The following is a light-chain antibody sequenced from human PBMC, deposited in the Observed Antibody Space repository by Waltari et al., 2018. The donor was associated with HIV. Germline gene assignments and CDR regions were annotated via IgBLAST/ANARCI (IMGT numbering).Light chain of an antibody. CDR1: QSVIDNY. J-gene: IGKJ1*01. Sequence: EIVLAQSPGSLSLSPGEGATLSCRASQSVIDNYLAWYQQKAGQAPRLLIYGTTRRAPGIPDRFSGSGSGTDFTLIVSRLEPEDFAVYYCQQYAGSPPTFGQGTNVEIK. CDR3: QQYAGSPPT. CDR2: GTT. V-gene: IGKV3-20*01.